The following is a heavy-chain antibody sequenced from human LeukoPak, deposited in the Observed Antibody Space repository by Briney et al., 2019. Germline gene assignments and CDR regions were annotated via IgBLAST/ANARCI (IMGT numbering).Heavy chain of an antibody. D-gene: IGHD1-1*01. J-gene: IGHJ4*02. V-gene: IGHV3-48*01. CDR3: ARFFPTGNGAYFDY. Sequence: PGGSLRLSCAASGFTLSDYNMNWVRQAPGKGLEWVSYISSSSSTIYYADSVKGRFTISRDNAKNSLYLQMNSLRAEDTAVYYCARFFPTGNGAYFDYWGQGTLVTVSS. CDR2: ISSSSSTI. CDR1: GFTLSDYN.